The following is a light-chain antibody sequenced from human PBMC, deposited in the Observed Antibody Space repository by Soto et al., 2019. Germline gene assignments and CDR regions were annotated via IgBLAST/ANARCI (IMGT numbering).Light chain of an antibody. J-gene: IGLJ2*01. CDR3: QSYDSSLRGV. CDR2: GTS. V-gene: IGLV1-40*01. Sequence: QSVLTQPPSVSGAPGQRVTISCTGSSSNIGAGYDVYWFQQFPGTAPKLLIYGTSNRPSGVPDRFSGSKSGTSASLAITGLQAEDEADYYCQSYDSSLRGVFGGGTKLTVL. CDR1: SSNIGAGYD.